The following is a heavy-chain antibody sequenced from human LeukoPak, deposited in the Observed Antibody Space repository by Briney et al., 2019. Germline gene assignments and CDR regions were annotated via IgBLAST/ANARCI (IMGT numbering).Heavy chain of an antibody. Sequence: SETLSLTCAVYGGSFSGYYWSWICQPPGKGLEWIGEINHSGSTNYNPSLKSRVTISVDTSKNQFSLKLSSVTAADTAVYYCAKVPWRSSGWYESNWFDPWGQGTLVTVSS. CDR2: INHSGST. V-gene: IGHV4-34*01. CDR3: AKVPWRSSGWYESNWFDP. D-gene: IGHD6-19*01. CDR1: GGSFSGYY. J-gene: IGHJ5*02.